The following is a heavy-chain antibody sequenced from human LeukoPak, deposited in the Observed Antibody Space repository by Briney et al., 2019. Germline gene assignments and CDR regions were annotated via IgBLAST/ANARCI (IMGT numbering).Heavy chain of an antibody. Sequence: SETLSLTCTVSGGSISSSSYYWGWLRQPPGKGLEWIGSTYYSGSTYYNPSLKSRVTISVDTSKNQFSLKLSSVTAADAAVYYCARLRGYSSSGYIDVWGKGTTVTVSS. CDR3: ARLRGYSSSGYIDV. D-gene: IGHD6-13*01. V-gene: IGHV4-39*01. CDR2: TYYSGST. CDR1: GGSISSSSYY. J-gene: IGHJ6*03.